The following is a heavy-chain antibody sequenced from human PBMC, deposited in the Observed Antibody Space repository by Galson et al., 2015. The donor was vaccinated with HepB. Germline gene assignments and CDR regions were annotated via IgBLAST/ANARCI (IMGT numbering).Heavy chain of an antibody. D-gene: IGHD4-17*01. CDR2: ISANNVNT. CDR3: ARILTTVTTPPLYYNYYAMDV. J-gene: IGHJ6*02. CDR1: GYTFSSYG. Sequence: SVKVSCKASGYTFSSYGLSWVRQAPGQGLEWMGWISANNVNTNYAQKLQGRVTVTTDTSTSTAYMELRSLRSDDTAVYYCARILTTVTTPPLYYNYYAMDVWGQGTTVTVSS. V-gene: IGHV1-18*01.